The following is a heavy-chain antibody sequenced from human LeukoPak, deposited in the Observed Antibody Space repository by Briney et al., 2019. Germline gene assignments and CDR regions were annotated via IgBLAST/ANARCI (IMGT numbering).Heavy chain of an antibody. Sequence: SETLSLTCTVSGGSISSYYWSWIRQPPGKGLEWIGYIYYSGSTNYNPSLKSRVTISVDTSKNQFSLKLSSVTAADTAVYYCARVGGYDWDAIDYWGQGTLVTVSS. D-gene: IGHD5-12*01. CDR3: ARVGGYDWDAIDY. V-gene: IGHV4-59*01. CDR1: GGSISSYY. J-gene: IGHJ4*02. CDR2: IYYSGST.